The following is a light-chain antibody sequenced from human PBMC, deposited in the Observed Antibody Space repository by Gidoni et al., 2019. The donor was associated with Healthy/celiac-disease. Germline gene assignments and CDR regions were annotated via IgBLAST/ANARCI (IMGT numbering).Light chain of an antibody. V-gene: IGLV2-11*01. CDR2: DVS. Sequence: QSALTQPRSVSGSPGQSVTISCTGTSSDVGGYNYVSCYQQHPGKAPNLMIYDVSKRPSGVPDRCSGSKSGNTASRTISGLQAEDEADYYCCSYAGSYTVFGGGTKLTVL. J-gene: IGLJ3*02. CDR1: SSDVGGYNY. CDR3: CSYAGSYTV.